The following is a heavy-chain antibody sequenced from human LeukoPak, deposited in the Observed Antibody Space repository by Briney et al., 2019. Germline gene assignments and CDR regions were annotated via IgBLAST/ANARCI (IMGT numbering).Heavy chain of an antibody. V-gene: IGHV3-74*01. Sequence: GGSLRLSCVGSGFTFSSYWMHWVRQGPGKGLEWVSRISIDGSTTTYAGSVKGRFTISRDDAKNTAYLQMNSLRAEDTAVYYCATPTGADLDYWGQGTLVTVSS. CDR3: ATPTGADLDY. CDR2: ISIDGSTT. J-gene: IGHJ4*02. CDR1: GFTFSSYW. D-gene: IGHD1-26*01.